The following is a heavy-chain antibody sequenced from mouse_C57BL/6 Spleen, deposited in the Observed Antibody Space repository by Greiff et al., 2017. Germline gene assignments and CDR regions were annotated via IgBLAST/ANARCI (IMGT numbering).Heavy chain of an antibody. CDR3: ARESTVVAPYYYAMDY. CDR1: GYTFTGYW. V-gene: IGHV1-9*01. CDR2: ILPGSGST. Sequence: QVQLQQSGAELMKPGASVKLSCKATGYTFTGYWIEWVKQRPGHGLEWIGEILPGSGSTNYNEKFKSKATLTVDTSSSTAYMQLSSLTSEDSAVYYCARESTVVAPYYYAMDYWGQGTSVTVSS. J-gene: IGHJ4*01. D-gene: IGHD1-1*01.